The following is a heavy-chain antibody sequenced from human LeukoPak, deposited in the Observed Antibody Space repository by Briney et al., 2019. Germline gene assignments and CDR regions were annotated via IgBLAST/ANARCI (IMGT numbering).Heavy chain of an antibody. CDR2: IYHSGST. CDR1: GGSISSYY. CDR3: ARALTALDY. Sequence: SETLSLTCTVSGGSISSYYWSWIRQPPGKGLEWIGFIYHSGSTNYNPSLKSRVTISVDTSKNQFSLKLSSVTAADTAVYYCARALTALDYWGQGTLVTVSS. D-gene: IGHD2-21*02. V-gene: IGHV4-59*08. J-gene: IGHJ4*02.